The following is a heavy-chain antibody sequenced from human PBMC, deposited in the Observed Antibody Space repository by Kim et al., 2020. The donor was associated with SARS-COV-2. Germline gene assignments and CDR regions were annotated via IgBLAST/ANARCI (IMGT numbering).Heavy chain of an antibody. CDR3: TTVSPARIR. V-gene: IGHV3-15*01. J-gene: IGHJ1*01. D-gene: IGHD2-21*01. Sequence: GGSLRLSCAASGFTFSNAWMSWVRQAPGKGLEWVGRIKGKTDGGTTDYAAPVKGRFTISRDDSKNTLYLQMNSLKTEDTAVYYCTTVSPARIRWGQGTLVTVSS. CDR2: IKGKTDGGTT. CDR1: GFTFSNAW.